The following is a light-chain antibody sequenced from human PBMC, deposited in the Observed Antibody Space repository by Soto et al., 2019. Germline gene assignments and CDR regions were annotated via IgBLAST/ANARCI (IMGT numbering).Light chain of an antibody. CDR2: EVT. J-gene: IGLJ1*01. Sequence: QSVLTQPPSASGSPGQSVTISCTVSSSDIGGYNYVSWYQQHPGKVPKLIIYEVTKRPSGVPDRFSGSKSGNTASLTVSGLQADDEADYYCFSYAGSRNYYLFGPGTKVTVL. V-gene: IGLV2-8*01. CDR1: SSDIGGYNY. CDR3: FSYAGSRNYYL.